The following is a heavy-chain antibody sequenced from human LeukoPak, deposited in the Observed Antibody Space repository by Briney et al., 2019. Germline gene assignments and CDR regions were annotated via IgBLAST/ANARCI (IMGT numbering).Heavy chain of an antibody. Sequence: PSETLSLTCTVSGGSISSYYWSWIRQAPGKGLEWIGYMYNSGSGSYNPSLKSRVTISIDTSESQFSLKLSSVTAADTAIYYCARRGYGGNSGLGSWFDPWGQGTLVTVSS. D-gene: IGHD4-23*01. CDR2: MYNSGSG. V-gene: IGHV4-59*01. CDR3: ARRGYGGNSGLGSWFDP. CDR1: GGSISSYY. J-gene: IGHJ5*02.